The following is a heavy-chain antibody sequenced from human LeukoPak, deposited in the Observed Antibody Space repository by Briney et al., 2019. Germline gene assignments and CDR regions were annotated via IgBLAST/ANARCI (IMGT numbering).Heavy chain of an antibody. CDR2: ISYDGSNK. CDR3: AREEYYDILTGLDY. CDR1: GFTFSSYG. V-gene: IGHV3-30*03. Sequence: GGSLRLSCAASGFTFSSYGMHWVRQAPGKGLEWVAVISYDGSNKYYADSVKGRFTISRDNSKNTLYLQMNSLRAEDTAVYYCAREEYYDILTGLDYWGQGTLVTVSS. D-gene: IGHD3-9*01. J-gene: IGHJ4*02.